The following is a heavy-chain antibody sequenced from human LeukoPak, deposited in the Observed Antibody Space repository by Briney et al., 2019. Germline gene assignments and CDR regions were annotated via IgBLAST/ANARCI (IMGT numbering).Heavy chain of an antibody. V-gene: IGHV1-2*02. Sequence: ASVKVSCKASGYTFTGYYMHWVRQAPGQGLEWMGLINPNSGATNYAQKFQGRVTMTRDTSISTAYMELSRLRSDDTAVYYCARAPRGSSSTDFDYWGQGALVTVSS. CDR1: GYTFTGYY. J-gene: IGHJ4*02. CDR3: ARAPRGSSSTDFDY. D-gene: IGHD6-6*01. CDR2: INPNSGAT.